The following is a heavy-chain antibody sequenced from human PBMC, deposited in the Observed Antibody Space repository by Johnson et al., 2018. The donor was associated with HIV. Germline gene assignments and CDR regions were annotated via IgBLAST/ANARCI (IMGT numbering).Heavy chain of an antibody. J-gene: IGHJ3*02. Sequence: QVQLVEAGGAAVQPGQSLRPSCAASGLTFSSNAMHWVRQVPGTWLEWASVISDDGSNNYYADSVSGRFNISSDNAKNSLYLQMTILGAEDTAVYYCAGVPPWALGATGWLDAFDIWGQGTMVTVSS. D-gene: IGHD1-26*01. CDR1: GLTFSSNA. V-gene: IGHV3-30*04. CDR2: ISDDGSNN. CDR3: AGVPPWALGATGWLDAFDI.